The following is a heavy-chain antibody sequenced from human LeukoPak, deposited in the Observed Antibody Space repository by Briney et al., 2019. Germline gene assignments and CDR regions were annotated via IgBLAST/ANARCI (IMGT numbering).Heavy chain of an antibody. V-gene: IGHV3-30-3*01. CDR2: ISYDGSSK. CDR1: GFTFSSYA. CDR3: ARSMVRGVIYYYYYMDV. Sequence: GRSLRLSCAASGFTFSSYAMHWVRQAPGKGLEWVAVISYDGSSKYYADSVKGRFTISRDNSKNTLYLQMNSLRAEDTAVYYCARSMVRGVIYYYYYMDVWGKGTTVAVSS. D-gene: IGHD3-10*01. J-gene: IGHJ6*03.